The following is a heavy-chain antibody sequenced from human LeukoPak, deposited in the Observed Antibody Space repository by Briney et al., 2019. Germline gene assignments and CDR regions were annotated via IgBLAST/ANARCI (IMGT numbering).Heavy chain of an antibody. Sequence: ASVKVSCKASGYTFTSYGISWVRQAPGQGLEWMGWITAYNGNTNYAQKLQGRVTMTTDTSTSTAYMELRNLRSDDTAVYYCARNLYGGDSRSFDYWGQGTLVTVSS. D-gene: IGHD2-21*01. CDR3: ARNLYGGDSRSFDY. CDR2: ITAYNGNT. J-gene: IGHJ4*02. CDR1: GYTFTSYG. V-gene: IGHV1-18*01.